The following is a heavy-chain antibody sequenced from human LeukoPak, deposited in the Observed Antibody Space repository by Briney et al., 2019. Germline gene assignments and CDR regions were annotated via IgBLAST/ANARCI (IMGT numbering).Heavy chain of an antibody. J-gene: IGHJ4*02. Sequence: SETLSFTCTVSGGSISSYYWSWIRQPPGKGLEWIGYIYYSGSTNYNPSLKSRVTISVDTSKNQFSLKLSSVTAADTAVYYCARQIYGSGLDYWGQGTLVTVSS. CDR2: IYYSGST. V-gene: IGHV4-59*08. CDR3: ARQIYGSGLDY. D-gene: IGHD3-10*01. CDR1: GGSISSYY.